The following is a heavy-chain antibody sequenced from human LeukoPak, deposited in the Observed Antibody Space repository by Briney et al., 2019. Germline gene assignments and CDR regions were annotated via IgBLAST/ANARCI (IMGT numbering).Heavy chain of an antibody. V-gene: IGHV4-4*07. Sequence: PSETLSLTCTVSSDSMGSYYWNWLRQPAGKGLEWIGRIRSDGTTYNNPSLESAVTMSVDTSNNHFSLRLSSVTAADTAVYYCARSTGFYTTYYMDVWGKGTTVTVSS. CDR3: ARSTGFYTTYYMDV. CDR1: SDSMGSYY. D-gene: IGHD3-22*01. J-gene: IGHJ6*03. CDR2: IRSDGTT.